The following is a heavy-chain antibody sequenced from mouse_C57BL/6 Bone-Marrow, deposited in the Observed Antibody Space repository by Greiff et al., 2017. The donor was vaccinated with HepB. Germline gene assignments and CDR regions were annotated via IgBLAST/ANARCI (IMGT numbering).Heavy chain of an antibody. Sequence: EVQVVESGGGLVQPGGSLKLSCAASGFTFSDYYMYWVRQTPEKRLEWVAYISNGGGSTYYPDTVKGRFTISRDNAKNTLYLQMSRLKSEDTAMYYCARHNYYGSSLDYWGQGTTLTVSS. V-gene: IGHV5-12*01. CDR2: ISNGGGST. CDR3: ARHNYYGSSLDY. J-gene: IGHJ2*01. D-gene: IGHD1-1*01. CDR1: GFTFSDYY.